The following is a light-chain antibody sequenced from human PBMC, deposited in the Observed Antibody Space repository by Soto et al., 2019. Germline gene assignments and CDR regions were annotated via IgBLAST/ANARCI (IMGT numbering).Light chain of an antibody. CDR2: GAS. CDR1: QSLSGNY. V-gene: IGKV3-20*01. Sequence: DIVLTQSPGTLSLSPGEIATLSCRASQSLSGNYLAWYQQRPGQPPRLLIYGASSRATGIPDRFSGSGSGTDFTLTISRLEPEDFAVYICQQYGSSHMYTFGQGTKLEIK. CDR3: QQYGSSHMYT. J-gene: IGKJ2*01.